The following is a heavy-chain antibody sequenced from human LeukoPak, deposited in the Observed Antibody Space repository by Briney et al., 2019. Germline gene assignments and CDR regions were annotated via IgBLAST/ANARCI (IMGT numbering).Heavy chain of an antibody. Sequence: ASVKVSCKASGYTFTSYAMNWVRQAPGQGLEWMGWINTNTGNPTYAQGFTGRFVFSLDTSVSTAYLQISSLKAEDTAVYYCAREVLEVVVNDAFDIWGQGTMVTVSS. CDR3: AREVLEVVVNDAFDI. V-gene: IGHV7-4-1*02. J-gene: IGHJ3*02. CDR1: GYTFTSYA. CDR2: INTNTGNP. D-gene: IGHD3-22*01.